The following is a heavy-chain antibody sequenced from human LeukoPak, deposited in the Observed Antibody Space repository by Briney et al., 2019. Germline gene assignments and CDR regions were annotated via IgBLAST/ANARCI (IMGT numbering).Heavy chain of an antibody. J-gene: IGHJ6*03. CDR2: IYADGTT. D-gene: IGHD2-2*01. CDR1: GFTVSDNY. CDR3: ARVSRYQLLYYMDV. V-gene: IGHV3-53*01. Sequence: GGSLRLSCAASGFTVSDNYMSWVRQAPGKGLEWVSAIYADGTTYYADSVKGRFTISRDNAKNSLYLQMNSLRAEDTAVYYCARVSRYQLLYYMDVWGKGTTVTVSS.